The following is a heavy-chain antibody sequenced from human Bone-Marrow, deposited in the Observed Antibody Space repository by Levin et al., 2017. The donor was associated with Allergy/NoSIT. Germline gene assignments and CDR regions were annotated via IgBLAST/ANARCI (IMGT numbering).Heavy chain of an antibody. J-gene: IGHJ5*02. CDR1: GGSISHNY. V-gene: IGHV4-59*01. Sequence: KTSETLSLTCSVSGGSISHNYWTWIRQPPGKGLEWIGFIYYDGNTNYNPSLKSRASISADTSKNQFSLTLTSVPPADTAVYYCARVEWGMRGGTENWFDPWGQGALVIVSS. CDR3: ARVEWGMRGGTENWFDP. CDR2: IYYDGNT. D-gene: IGHD3-3*01.